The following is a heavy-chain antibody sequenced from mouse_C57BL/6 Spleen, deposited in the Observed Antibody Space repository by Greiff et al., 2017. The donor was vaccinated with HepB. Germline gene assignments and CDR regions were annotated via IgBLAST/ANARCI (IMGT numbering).Heavy chain of an antibody. J-gene: IGHJ4*01. D-gene: IGHD4-1*01. Sequence: VQLQQPGPELVKPGASVKISCKASGYAFSSSWMNWVKQRPGQGLEWIGRIYPGDGDTNYNGKFKGKATLTADKSSSTAYMQLSSLTSEDSAVYFCASTGTFYAMDYWGQGTSVTVSS. CDR3: ASTGTFYAMDY. CDR1: GYAFSSSW. V-gene: IGHV1-82*01. CDR2: IYPGDGDT.